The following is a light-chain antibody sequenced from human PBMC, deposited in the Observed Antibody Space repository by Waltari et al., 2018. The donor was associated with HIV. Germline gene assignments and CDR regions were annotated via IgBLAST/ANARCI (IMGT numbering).Light chain of an antibody. CDR2: GAS. CDR1: QSASGN. Sequence: EIVMTQSPATLSVSPGERATLSCRASQSASGNLAWYQQKPGQAPRLLIYGASTRATGIPARCSGSASGTEFTLTISSLQSEDCAVYYCQQYNNWPSTFGQATRLEIK. J-gene: IGKJ5*01. V-gene: IGKV3-15*01. CDR3: QQYNNWPST.